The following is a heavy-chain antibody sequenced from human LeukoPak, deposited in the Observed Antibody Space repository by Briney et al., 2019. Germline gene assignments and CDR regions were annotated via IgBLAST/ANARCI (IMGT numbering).Heavy chain of an antibody. V-gene: IGHV4-30-4*01. D-gene: IGHD4-17*01. Sequence: SGTLSLTCTVSGASISSGCYYWSWLRQSPGKGLEWIGYIYYSGTTYYSPSLKSRLTISLDTSKNHLSLKLTSVTAADTAIYYCARDNDDGDYVGWFDPWGQGTLVTVSS. CDR3: ARDNDDGDYVGWFDP. CDR1: GASISSGCYY. CDR2: IYYSGTT. J-gene: IGHJ5*02.